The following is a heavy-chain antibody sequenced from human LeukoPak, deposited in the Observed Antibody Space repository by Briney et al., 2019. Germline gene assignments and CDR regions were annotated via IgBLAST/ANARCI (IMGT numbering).Heavy chain of an antibody. D-gene: IGHD4-23*01. CDR2: ISYDGSNK. V-gene: IGHV3-30*18. CDR1: GFTFSSYG. CDR3: AKSPAVDAAFDI. J-gene: IGHJ3*02. Sequence: GRSLRLSCAASGFTFSSYGMHWVRQAPGKGLEWVAVISYDGSNKYYADSVKGRFTISRDNSKNTLYLQMNSLRAEDTAVYYCAKSPAVDAAFDIWGQGTMVTVSS.